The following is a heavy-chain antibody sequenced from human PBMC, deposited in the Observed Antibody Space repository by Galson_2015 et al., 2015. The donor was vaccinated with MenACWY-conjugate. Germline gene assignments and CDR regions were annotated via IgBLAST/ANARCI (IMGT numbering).Heavy chain of an antibody. J-gene: IGHJ4*02. Sequence: TLSLTCTVSGGSISTYYWNWIRQSPTKGLEWIGYVYYSGSTNYNSSLKSRVTISVDTSKNQFSLKLTSVTAADTAVYYCASFDDILTGWVYWGQGTLVTVSS. D-gene: IGHD3-9*01. CDR3: ASFDDILTGWVY. V-gene: IGHV4-59*01. CDR2: VYYSGST. CDR1: GGSISTYY.